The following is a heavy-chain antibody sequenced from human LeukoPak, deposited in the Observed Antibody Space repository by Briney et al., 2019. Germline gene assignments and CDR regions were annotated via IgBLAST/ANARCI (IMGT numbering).Heavy chain of an antibody. CDR1: GFTFSSSA. V-gene: IGHV3-23*01. Sequence: GGSLRLSCAASGFTFSSSAMSWVRQVPGKGLEWVSGISASGGSTSYADSVRGRFTISRDNSKNTLYLQMNSLRAEDTAVYYCARPSGMYYYDSSGYPDYWGQGTLVTVSS. J-gene: IGHJ4*02. D-gene: IGHD3-22*01. CDR3: ARPSGMYYYDSSGYPDY. CDR2: ISASGGST.